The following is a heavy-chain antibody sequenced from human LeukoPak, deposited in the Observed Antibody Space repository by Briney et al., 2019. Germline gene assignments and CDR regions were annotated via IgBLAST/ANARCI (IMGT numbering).Heavy chain of an antibody. CDR1: GYTFTSYY. J-gene: IGHJ4*02. CDR3: AAMATIGFAY. V-gene: IGHV1-46*01. D-gene: IGHD5-24*01. CDR2: INPSGGST. Sequence: ASVKVSCKASGYTFTSYYMHWVRQAPGQGLEWMGIINPSGGSTSYAQKFQGRVTISVDTSKNQFSLKLSSVTAADTAVYYCAAMATIGFAYWGQGTLVTVSS.